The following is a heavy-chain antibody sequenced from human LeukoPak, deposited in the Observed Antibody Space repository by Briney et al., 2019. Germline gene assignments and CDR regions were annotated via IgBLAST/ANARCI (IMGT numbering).Heavy chain of an antibody. CDR1: GFTFSSYA. D-gene: IGHD3-22*01. CDR2: ISGSGSST. Sequence: GGSLRLSCAASGFTFSSYAMSWVRQAPGKGLEWVSAISGSGSSTYYADSVKGRFTISRDNSKKTLYLQMNSLRDEDTAVYYCAKGVVVSEPTGFDYWGQGTLVTVSS. CDR3: AKGVVVSEPTGFDY. V-gene: IGHV3-23*01. J-gene: IGHJ4*02.